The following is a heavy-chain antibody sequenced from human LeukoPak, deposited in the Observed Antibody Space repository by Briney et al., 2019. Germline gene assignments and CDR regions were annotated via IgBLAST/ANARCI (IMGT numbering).Heavy chain of an antibody. CDR2: ISWNSGSI. CDR1: GFTFDDYA. J-gene: IGHJ4*02. CDR3: AMGQMLDYFDY. D-gene: IGHD1-26*01. Sequence: GRSLRLSCAASGFTFDDYAMHWVRQAPGKGLEWVSGISWNSGSIGYADSVKGRFTISRDNSKNTLYLQMNSLRAEDTAVYYCAMGQMLDYFDYWGQGTLVTVSS. V-gene: IGHV3-9*01.